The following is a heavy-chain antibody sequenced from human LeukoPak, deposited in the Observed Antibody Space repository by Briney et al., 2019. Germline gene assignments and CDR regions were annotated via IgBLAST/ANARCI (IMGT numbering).Heavy chain of an antibody. CDR2: MNPKSGNT. Sequence: ASVKVSCKASGYSFSSYDINWVRQATGQGLEWMGWMNPKSGNTGYAQKLQGRVTMTRSTAISTAYMELSSLRSEDTAVYHCARVQRVTFPLKYYFDYWGQGTLVTVS. J-gene: IGHJ4*02. CDR1: GYSFSSYD. D-gene: IGHD3-10*01. V-gene: IGHV1-8*01. CDR3: ARVQRVTFPLKYYFDY.